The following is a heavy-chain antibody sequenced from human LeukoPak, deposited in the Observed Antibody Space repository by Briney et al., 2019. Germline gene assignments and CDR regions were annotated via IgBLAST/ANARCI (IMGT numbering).Heavy chain of an antibody. CDR2: INPNSGGT. V-gene: IGHV1-2*02. D-gene: IGHD3-10*01. CDR3: ARGIRITMVRGVIRGFDP. J-gene: IGHJ5*02. Sequence: GASVKVFCKASGYTFNGYCMHWVRQAPGQGLEWMGWINPNSGGTNYTQKFQGRVTMTRDTSISTAYMELSRLRSDDTAVYYCARGIRITMVRGVIRGFDPWGQGTLVTVSS. CDR1: GYTFNGYC.